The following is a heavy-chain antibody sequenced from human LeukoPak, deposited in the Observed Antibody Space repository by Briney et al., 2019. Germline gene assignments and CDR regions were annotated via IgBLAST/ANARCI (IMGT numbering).Heavy chain of an antibody. CDR2: INPNSGGT. CDR1: GYTFTGYF. Sequence: GASVKVSCKASGYTFTGYFMHWVRQAPGQGLEWMGWINPNSGGTNFAQKFQGRVTMTRDTSTSTAYMELSRLRSDDTAVYYCASRGGSGNYDFDYWGQGTLVTVSS. CDR3: ASRGGSGNYDFDY. V-gene: IGHV1-2*02. D-gene: IGHD3-10*01. J-gene: IGHJ4*02.